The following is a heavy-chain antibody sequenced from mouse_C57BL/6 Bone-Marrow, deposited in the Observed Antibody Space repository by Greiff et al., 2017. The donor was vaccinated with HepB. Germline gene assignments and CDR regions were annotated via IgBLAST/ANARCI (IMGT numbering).Heavy chain of an antibody. CDR3: AREGFSPGSSFAWFAY. CDR2: IDPSDSYT. J-gene: IGHJ3*01. CDR1: GYTFTSYW. D-gene: IGHD1-1*01. V-gene: IGHV1-69*01. Sequence: QVQLKQPGAELVMPGASVKLSCKASGYTFTSYWMHWVKQRPGQGLEWIREIDPSDSYTNYNQKFKGKSTLTVDKSSSTAYMQLSSLTSEDSAVYYCAREGFSPGSSFAWFAYWGQGTLVTVSA.